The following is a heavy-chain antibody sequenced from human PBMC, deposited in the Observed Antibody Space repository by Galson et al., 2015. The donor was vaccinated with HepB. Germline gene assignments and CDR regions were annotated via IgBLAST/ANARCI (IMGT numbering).Heavy chain of an antibody. D-gene: IGHD3-22*01. CDR1: GDSVSSNSAA. V-gene: IGHV6-1*01. CDR3: ARDPYYYDSSGYRYFDY. Sequence: CAISGDSVSSNSAAWNWIRQSPSRGLEWLGRTYYRSKWYNDYAVSVKSRITINSDTSKNQFSLQLNSVTPEDTAVYYCARDPYYYDSSGYRYFDYWGQGTLVTVSS. J-gene: IGHJ4*02. CDR2: TYYRSKWYN.